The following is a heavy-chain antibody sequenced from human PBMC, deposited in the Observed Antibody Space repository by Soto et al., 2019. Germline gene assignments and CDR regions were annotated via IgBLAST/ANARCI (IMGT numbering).Heavy chain of an antibody. V-gene: IGHV3-23*01. CDR1: GFTFSNYA. J-gene: IGHJ4*02. Sequence: GGSLRLSCAASGFTFSNYAMSWVRQAPGKGLEWVSTISGNGGSTYYADSVKGRFTISRDNSKNMLFLQINSLRDDDSAVYYCARRPASIITFDYWGQGTPVTVSS. CDR2: ISGNGGST. D-gene: IGHD2-2*01. CDR3: ARRPASIITFDY.